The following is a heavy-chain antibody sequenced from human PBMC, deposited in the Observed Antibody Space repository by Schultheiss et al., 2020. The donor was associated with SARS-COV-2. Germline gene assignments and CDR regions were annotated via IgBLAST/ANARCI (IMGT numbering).Heavy chain of an antibody. CDR3: ARVGGRATVTTPHFDY. V-gene: IGHV4-61*08. Sequence: SQTLSLTCTVSGGSISSGGYYWSWIRQHPGKGLEWIGYIYYSGSTNYNPSLKSRVTISVDTSKNQFSLKLSSVTAADTAVYYCARVGGRATVTTPHFDYWGQGTLVTVSS. CDR2: IYYSGST. D-gene: IGHD4-17*01. J-gene: IGHJ4*02. CDR1: GGSISSGGYY.